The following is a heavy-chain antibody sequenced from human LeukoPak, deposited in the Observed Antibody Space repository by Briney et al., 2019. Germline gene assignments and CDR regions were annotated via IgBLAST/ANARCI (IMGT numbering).Heavy chain of an antibody. CDR3: ARPQGFWSGYDY. CDR2: ISSNGGST. CDR1: GFTFSSYA. Sequence: GGSLRLSCAASGFTFSSYAMHWVRQAPGKGLEYVSAISSNGGSTYYANSVKGRFTISRDNSKNTLYLQMGSLRAEDMAVYYCARPQGFWSGYDYWGQGTLVTVSS. V-gene: IGHV3-64*01. J-gene: IGHJ4*02. D-gene: IGHD3-3*01.